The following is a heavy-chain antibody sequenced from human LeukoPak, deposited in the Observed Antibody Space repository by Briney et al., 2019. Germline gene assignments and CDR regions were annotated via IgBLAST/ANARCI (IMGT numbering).Heavy chain of an antibody. CDR2: IVPIFGTA. V-gene: IGHV1-69*13. CDR1: GGTFSSYA. CDR3: ARLNTYYYDSSGYPMYYFDY. Sequence: SVKVSCKASGGTFSSYAISWVRQAPGQGLEWMGGIVPIFGTANYAQKFQGRVTITADESTSTAYMELSSLRSEDTAVYYCARLNTYYYDSSGYPMYYFDYWGQGTLVTVSS. J-gene: IGHJ4*02. D-gene: IGHD3-22*01.